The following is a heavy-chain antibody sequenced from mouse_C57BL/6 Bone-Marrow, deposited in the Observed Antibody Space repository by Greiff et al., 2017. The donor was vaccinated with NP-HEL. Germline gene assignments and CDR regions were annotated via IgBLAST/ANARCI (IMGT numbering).Heavy chain of an antibody. CDR1: GYTFTDYE. CDR3: TRFGPRHYFDY. Sequence: VQLQQSGAELVRPGASVTLSCKASGYTFTDYEMHWVKQTPVHGLEWIGAIDPETGGTASNQKFKGKAILTADKSSSPAYMELRRLTSEESAAYYCTRFGPRHYFDYWGQGTTLTVSS. V-gene: IGHV1-15*01. D-gene: IGHD6-1*01. J-gene: IGHJ2*01. CDR2: IDPETGGT.